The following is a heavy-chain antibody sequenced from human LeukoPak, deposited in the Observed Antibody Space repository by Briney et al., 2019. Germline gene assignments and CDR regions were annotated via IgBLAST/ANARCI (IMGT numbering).Heavy chain of an antibody. J-gene: IGHJ4*02. D-gene: IGHD3-10*01. CDR2: INSDGSST. V-gene: IGHV3-74*01. CDR1: GFTFSSHW. CDR3: ARGPPYGSGSYYPGDY. Sequence: EGSLRLSXAASGFTFSSHWMHWVRQAPGKGLVWVSRINSDGSSTSYADSVKGRFTISRDNAKNTLYLRMNSLRAEDTAVYYCARGPPYGSGSYYPGDYWGQGTLVTVSS.